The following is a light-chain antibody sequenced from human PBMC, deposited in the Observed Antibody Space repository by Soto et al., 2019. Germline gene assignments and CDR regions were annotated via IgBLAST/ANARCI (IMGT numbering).Light chain of an antibody. V-gene: IGKV4-1*01. CDR3: QQYHSPPLT. CDR1: QNVIHDSNSKNF. CDR2: WAS. Sequence: DIVLTQSPDSLAVSLGERATINCKSSQNVIHDSNSKNFLAWYQQKPGQPPKLLMYWASTRESGVPDRFSGSGSCTDFTLTISILQAEDVAVYYCQQYHSPPLTFGGGTKVEIK. J-gene: IGKJ4*01.